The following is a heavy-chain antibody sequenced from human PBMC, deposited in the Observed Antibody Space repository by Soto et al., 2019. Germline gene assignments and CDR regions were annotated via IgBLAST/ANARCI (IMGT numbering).Heavy chain of an antibody. CDR3: AHRSNIFRFDL. CDR1: GFSLSTSGMG. J-gene: IGHJ5*02. CDR2: IYWNGDE. D-gene: IGHD3-3*02. Sequence: SGPTLVNPTETLTLTCTFSGFSLSTSGMGVGWIRQPPGKALEWLALIYWNGDERYSPSLQSRLTITRGTSENQVVLTMTNMDSADTATYFCAHRSNIFRFDLWGQGTLVTVSS. V-gene: IGHV2-5*01.